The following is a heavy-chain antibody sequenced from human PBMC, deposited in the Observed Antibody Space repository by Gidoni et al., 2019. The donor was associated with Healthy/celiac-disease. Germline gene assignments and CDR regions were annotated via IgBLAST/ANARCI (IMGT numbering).Heavy chain of an antibody. CDR3: TTGDFWSGYYT. CDR2: IRSKAYGGTT. J-gene: IGHJ5*02. V-gene: IGHV3-49*05. D-gene: IGHD3-3*01. CDR1: GFTFGDYA. Sequence: EVQLVESGGGLVKPGRSLRLPCTASGFTFGDYAMSWFRKAPGKGLGWVGFIRSKAYGGTTEYAASVKGRFTISRDDSKSIAYLQMNSLKTEDTAVYYCTTGDFWSGYYTWGQGTLVTVSS.